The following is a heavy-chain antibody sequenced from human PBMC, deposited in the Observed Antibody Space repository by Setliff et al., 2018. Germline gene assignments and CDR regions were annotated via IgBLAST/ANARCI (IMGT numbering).Heavy chain of an antibody. CDR2: IHYRGTT. CDR3: ANTGTYRYFDY. D-gene: IGHD1-1*01. CDR1: GASISSGTYY. Sequence: SETLSLTCTVSGASISSGTYYWAWIRQPPGKGLEWIGRIHYRGTTYSNASLASRLTISVDTAKNQFSLKLTSVTAADTAVYYCANTGTYRYFDYWGQGTRVTVSS. V-gene: IGHV4-39*01. J-gene: IGHJ4*02.